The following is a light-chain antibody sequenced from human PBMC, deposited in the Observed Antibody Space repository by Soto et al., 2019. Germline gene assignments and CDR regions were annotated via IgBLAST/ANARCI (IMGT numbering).Light chain of an antibody. J-gene: IGKJ1*01. V-gene: IGKV3-20*01. CDR3: QQYGTSPRT. CDR1: QSVSSNN. CDR2: GAS. Sequence: EIVLTQSPGTLSLSPGETATLSCRASQSVSSNNLAWYHQKPGQTPSLLIYGASTRATGIPDRFSGSGSGTDFTLTISRLEPEDFAVYYCQQYGTSPRTFGQGTKVEFK.